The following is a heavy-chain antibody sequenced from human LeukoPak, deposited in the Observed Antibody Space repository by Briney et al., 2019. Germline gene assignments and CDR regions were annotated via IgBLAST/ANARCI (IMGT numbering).Heavy chain of an antibody. CDR3: AREELEDQLPRFYYYYGMDV. J-gene: IGHJ6*04. CDR1: GYSISSGYY. D-gene: IGHD2-2*01. V-gene: IGHV4-38-2*02. Sequence: SSETLSLTCAVSGYSISSGYYWGWIRQPPGKGLEWIGSIYHSGSTYYNPSLKSRVTISVDTSKNQFSLKLSSVTAADTAVYYCAREELEDQLPRFYYYYGMDVWGKGTTVVTVSS. CDR2: IYHSGST.